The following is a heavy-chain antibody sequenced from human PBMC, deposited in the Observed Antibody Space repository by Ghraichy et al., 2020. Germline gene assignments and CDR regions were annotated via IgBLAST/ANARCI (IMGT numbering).Heavy chain of an antibody. CDR2: IYYSGST. CDR3: ARDNGYYDSSGYYEYYFDY. J-gene: IGHJ4*02. CDR1: GGSISSYY. D-gene: IGHD3-22*01. V-gene: IGHV4-59*01. Sequence: SETLSLTCTVSGGSISSYYWSWIRQPPGKGLEWIGYIYYSGSTNYNPSLKSRVTISVDTSKNQFSLKLSSVTAADTAVYYCARDNGYYDSSGYYEYYFDYWGQGTLVTVSS.